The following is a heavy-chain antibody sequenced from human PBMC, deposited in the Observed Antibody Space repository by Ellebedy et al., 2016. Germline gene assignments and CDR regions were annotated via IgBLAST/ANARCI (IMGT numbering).Heavy chain of an antibody. CDR2: IKQDGSEK. CDR3: TNGGDSYDYHMNV. V-gene: IGHV3-7*01. D-gene: IGHD3-16*01. J-gene: IGHJ6*03. CDR1: GFMLSNFW. Sequence: GGSLRLXXAASGFMLSNFWITRVRQALGKGLEWVACIKQDGSEKYCVDSVKGRFTISRGNAKNLLYLQMNSLRVEDTAVYYCTNGGDSYDYHMNVWGKGATVTVSS.